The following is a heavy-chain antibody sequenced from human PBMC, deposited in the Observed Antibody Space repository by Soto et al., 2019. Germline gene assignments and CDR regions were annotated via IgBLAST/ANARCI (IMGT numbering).Heavy chain of an antibody. CDR3: AIANYGDDDY. D-gene: IGHD4-17*01. Sequence: LVQSGAEAKKPGTSVKVSCKASGYTFSTSTISWVRQAPGQGLEWLGWIKAYSGNTNYAPKLQGTVTMTTDTSPSTAYLELRSLTNDDTAMYYCAIANYGDDDYWGQGTLVTVSS. J-gene: IGHJ4*02. CDR2: IKAYSGNT. CDR1: GYTFSTST. V-gene: IGHV1-18*04.